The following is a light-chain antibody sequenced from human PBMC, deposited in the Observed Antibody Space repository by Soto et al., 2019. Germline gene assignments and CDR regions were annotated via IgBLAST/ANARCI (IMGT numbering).Light chain of an antibody. CDR3: KDYGSSPFT. V-gene: IGKV3-20*01. J-gene: IGKJ3*01. CDR1: RSITRNY. Sequence: EIVLTQSPGSLSLSPGERATLSCRASRSITRNYLAWYQQRPGQAPRPLIYGISSRATGVPHRFSGSGSGTDFTLTIDKLEPEDFAVYYCKDYGSSPFTFGPGTKVDMK. CDR2: GIS.